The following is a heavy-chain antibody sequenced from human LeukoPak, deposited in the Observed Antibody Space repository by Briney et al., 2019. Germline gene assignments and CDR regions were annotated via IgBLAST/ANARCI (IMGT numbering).Heavy chain of an antibody. CDR3: ARDSLAYVTDY. CDR1: GGSISSGNYY. D-gene: IGHD2-21*01. Sequence: SETLSLTCTVSGGSISSGNYYWSWIRQPAGKGLEWIGRIYTSGSTNYNPSLKSRVTISVDTSKNQFSLKLSSVTAADTAVYYCARDSLAYVTDYWGQGTLVTVSS. CDR2: IYTSGST. J-gene: IGHJ4*02. V-gene: IGHV4-61*02.